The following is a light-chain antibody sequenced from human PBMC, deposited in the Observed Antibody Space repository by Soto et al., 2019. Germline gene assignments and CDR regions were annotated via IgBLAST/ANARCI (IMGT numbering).Light chain of an antibody. CDR1: SSDVGSYTF. CDR3: LSYTSANTRV. Sequence: QSALTQPPSASGSPGQSVTISCTGTSSDVGSYTFVSWYQQYPGKAPKLMIYEVNNRPSGVSNRFSGSKSGNTASLTISGLQPEDEADYYCLSYTSANTRVFGGGTKLTVL. CDR2: EVN. J-gene: IGLJ3*02. V-gene: IGLV2-14*01.